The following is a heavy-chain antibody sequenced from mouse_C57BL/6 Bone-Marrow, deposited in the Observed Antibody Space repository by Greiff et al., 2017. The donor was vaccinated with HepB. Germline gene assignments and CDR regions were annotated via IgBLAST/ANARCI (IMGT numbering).Heavy chain of an antibody. CDR3: ARYLSYYGSSYWYFDV. D-gene: IGHD1-1*01. Sequence: ESGPGLAKPSQTLSLTCSVTGYSITSDYWNWIRKFPGNKLEYMGYISYSGSTYYNPSLKSRISITRDTSKNQYYLQLNSVTTEDTATYYCARYLSYYGSSYWYFDVWGTGTTVTVSS. CDR2: ISYSGST. CDR1: GYSITSDY. J-gene: IGHJ1*03. V-gene: IGHV3-8*01.